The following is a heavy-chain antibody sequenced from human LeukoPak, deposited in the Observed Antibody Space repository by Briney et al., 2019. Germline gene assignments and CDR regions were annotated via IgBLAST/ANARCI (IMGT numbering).Heavy chain of an antibody. CDR2: ISAYNGNT. V-gene: IGHV1-18*01. D-gene: IGHD6-13*01. CDR3: ARVWRSSSWYSAVGYYYMDV. Sequence: ASVKVSCKASGYTFTSYGISWVRQAPGQGLEWMGWISAYNGNTNYAQKLQGRVTMTTDTSTSTAYMELRSLRSDDTAVYYCARVWRSSSWYSAVGYYYMDVWGKGTTVTVSS. J-gene: IGHJ6*03. CDR1: GYTFTSYG.